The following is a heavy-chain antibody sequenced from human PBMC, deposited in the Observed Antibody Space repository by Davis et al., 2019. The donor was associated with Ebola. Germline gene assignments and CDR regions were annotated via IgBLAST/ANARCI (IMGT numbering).Heavy chain of an antibody. CDR3: ARDRYQNWFDP. J-gene: IGHJ5*02. D-gene: IGHD2-2*01. CDR2: ISAYNGNT. V-gene: IGHV1-18*04. CDR1: PNTFTSYG. Sequence: ASVKVSCKASPNTFTSYGISWVRQAPGQGLEWMGWISAYNGNTNYAQKLQGRVTMTTDTSTSTAYMELRSLRSDDTAVYYCARDRYQNWFDPWGQGTLVTVSS.